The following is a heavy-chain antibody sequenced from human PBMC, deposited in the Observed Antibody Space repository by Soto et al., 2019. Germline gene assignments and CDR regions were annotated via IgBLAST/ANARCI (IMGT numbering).Heavy chain of an antibody. CDR1: XXSIADNY. J-gene: IGHJ4*02. CDR3: ARTGKVWAYFDY. D-gene: IGHD3-16*01. V-gene: IGHV4-59*01. CDR2: IYYTGST. Sequence: PSETLSLTCTVXXXSIADNYWSXIXQPPGKVLEWIAYIYYTGSTNYNPSLKSRVTISVDTSKNRFSLKLKSVASADTAIYYCARTGKVWAYFDYWGQGALVTVXS.